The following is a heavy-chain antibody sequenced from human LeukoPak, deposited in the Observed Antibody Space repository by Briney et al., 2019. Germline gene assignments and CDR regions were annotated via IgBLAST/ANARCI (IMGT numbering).Heavy chain of an antibody. CDR3: ARDGGQQLVFGAFDI. V-gene: IGHV4-59*01. Sequence: PSETLSLTCTVSGGSISSYYWSWIRQPPGKGLEWIGYIYYSGSTNYNPFLKSRVTISVDTSKNQFSLKLSSVTAADTAVYYCARDGGQQLVFGAFDIWGQGTMVTVSS. CDR2: IYYSGST. J-gene: IGHJ3*02. D-gene: IGHD6-13*01. CDR1: GGSISSYY.